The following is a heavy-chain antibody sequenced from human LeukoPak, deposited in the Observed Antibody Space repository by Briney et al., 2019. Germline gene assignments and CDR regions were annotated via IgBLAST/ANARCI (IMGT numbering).Heavy chain of an antibody. Sequence: GGSLRLSCAASGFTFSSYSMNWVRQSPGKGLEWVSYISSGSSPIYYADSVKGRFTISRDNAKNSLYLQMNSLRAEDTAVYYCARDGARAGRYYHMDVWGKGTTVTVSS. CDR1: GFTFSSYS. CDR2: ISSGSSPI. V-gene: IGHV3-48*04. D-gene: IGHD4/OR15-4a*01. J-gene: IGHJ6*03. CDR3: ARDGARAGRYYHMDV.